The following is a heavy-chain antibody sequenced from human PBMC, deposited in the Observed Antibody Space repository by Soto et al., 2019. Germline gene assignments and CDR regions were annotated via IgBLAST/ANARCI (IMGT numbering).Heavy chain of an antibody. CDR2: IYYSGST. V-gene: IGHV4-59*01. D-gene: IGHD6-19*01. CDR1: GGSISSYY. CDR3: ARGGWKLFDY. Sequence: SETLSLTCTVSGGSISSYYWSWIRQPPGKGLEWIGYIYYSGSTNYNPSLKSRVTISVDTSKNQFSLKLSSVTAADTDVYYCARGGWKLFDYWGQGTLVTVSS. J-gene: IGHJ4*02.